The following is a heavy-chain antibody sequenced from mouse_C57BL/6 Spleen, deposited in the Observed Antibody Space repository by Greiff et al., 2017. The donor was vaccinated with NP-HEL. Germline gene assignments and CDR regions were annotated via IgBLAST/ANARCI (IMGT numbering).Heavy chain of an antibody. CDR2: IRSKSNNYAT. D-gene: IGHD1-1*01. CDR1: GFSFNTYA. J-gene: IGHJ4*01. Sequence: EVHLVESGGGLVQPKGSLKLSCAASGFSFNTYAMNWVRQAPGKGLEWVARIRSKSNNYATYYADSVKDRFTISRDDSESMLYLQMNNLKTEDTAMYYCVRRSIYDPLAMDYWGQGTSVTVSS. CDR3: VRRSIYDPLAMDY. V-gene: IGHV10-1*01.